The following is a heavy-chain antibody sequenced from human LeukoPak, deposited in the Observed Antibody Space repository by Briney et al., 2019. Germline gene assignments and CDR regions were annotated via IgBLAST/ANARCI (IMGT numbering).Heavy chain of an antibody. Sequence: AGSLRLSCAASGFTFSSYAMSWVRQAPGKGLEWVSAISGSGGSTYYAGSVKGRITISRDNSKNTLYLQMNSLRAEDTAVYYCAKAIFGVVTSPLVAFYIWGQGAMVTVSS. J-gene: IGHJ3*02. V-gene: IGHV3-23*01. CDR3: AKAIFGVVTSPLVAFYI. CDR2: ISGSGGST. D-gene: IGHD3-3*01. CDR1: GFTFSSYA.